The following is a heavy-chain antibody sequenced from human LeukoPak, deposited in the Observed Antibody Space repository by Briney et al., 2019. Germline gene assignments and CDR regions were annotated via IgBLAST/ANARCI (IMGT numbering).Heavy chain of an antibody. D-gene: IGHD5-18*01. CDR1: GYTLTNFG. CDR2: ISTYNGDT. J-gene: IGHJ4*02. Sequence: GSAKDSRRTSGYTLTNFGLNWGRPAPGQGPEGMGWISTYNGDTNYAQKLQGRVTMTTETSTTTAYMELRSLRSDDSAVYYCARGSSYGFSMGYWGQGTLVTVSS. V-gene: IGHV1-18*01. CDR3: ARGSSYGFSMGY.